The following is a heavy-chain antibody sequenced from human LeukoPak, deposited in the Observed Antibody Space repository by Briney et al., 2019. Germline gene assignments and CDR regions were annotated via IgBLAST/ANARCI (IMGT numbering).Heavy chain of an antibody. CDR2: ISYDGTNK. D-gene: IGHD2-2*01. J-gene: IGHJ4*02. V-gene: IGHV3-30*07. CDR1: GFTFNFYA. Sequence: TGGSLRLSCAASGFTFNFYAMHWVRQAPGKGLEWVAAISYDGTNKNYADSVKGRFTISRDNAKNSLYLQMNSLRAEDTAVYYCAKHLDIVVVPAAVDYWGQGTLVTVSS. CDR3: AKHLDIVVVPAAVDY.